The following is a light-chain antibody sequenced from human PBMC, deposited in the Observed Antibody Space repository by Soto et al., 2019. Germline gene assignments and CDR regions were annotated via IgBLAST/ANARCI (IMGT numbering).Light chain of an antibody. V-gene: IGKV3-20*01. CDR3: QQYGSSKWT. J-gene: IGKJ1*01. CDR1: QRVSSDY. Sequence: EIVLTQSPGTLSLSPGDRVTLSCRASQRVSSDYIAWYQQRPGQAPRLLIYGASSRATGIPDRFSGSGSGTDFTFIISRLEPEDFAVYYCQQYGSSKWTFGQGTHVEI. CDR2: GAS.